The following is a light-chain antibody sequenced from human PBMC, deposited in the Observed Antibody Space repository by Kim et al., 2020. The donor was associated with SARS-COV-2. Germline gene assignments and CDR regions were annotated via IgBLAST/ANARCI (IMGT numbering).Light chain of an antibody. CDR3: QAWDSSTAV. J-gene: IGLJ3*02. V-gene: IGLV3-1*01. CDR2: QDS. CDR1: KLGDKY. Sequence: SYELTQPPSVSVSPGQTVSITCSGDKLGDKYACWYQQKPGQPPVLVIYQDSKRPSGIPERFSGSNSGNTATLTISGTQAMDEADYYCQAWDSSTAVFGGG.